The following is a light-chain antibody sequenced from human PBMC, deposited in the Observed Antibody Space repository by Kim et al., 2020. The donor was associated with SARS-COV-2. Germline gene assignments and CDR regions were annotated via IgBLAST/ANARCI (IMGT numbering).Light chain of an antibody. CDR1: QDINTL. Sequence: DIQLTQSPSFLSASVGDRVTITCRASQDINTLLAWYQQEPGKAPKVLIYTASTLESGVPSRFSGSGSGTEFTLTINSLQPEDFATYYCQHLNTFPYTFGLGTKLEI. CDR3: QHLNTFPYT. J-gene: IGKJ2*01. CDR2: TAS. V-gene: IGKV1-9*01.